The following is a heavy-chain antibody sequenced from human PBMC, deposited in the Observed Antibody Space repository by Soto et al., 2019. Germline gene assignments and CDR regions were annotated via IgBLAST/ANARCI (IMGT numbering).Heavy chain of an antibody. CDR2: IIPVFGTT. CDR1: GGTLNSYT. J-gene: IGHJ4*02. CDR3: SISNSYGRGDF. Sequence: QVQLVQSGAEVKKPGSSVRVSCKASGGTLNSYTISWVRHAPGQGLEWMGGIIPVFGTTDYAQKFQGRVTLTADQSTVTDYLDLFSLRSEDTAIYYCSISNSYGRGDFCGQGILVIVSS. D-gene: IGHD4-17*01. V-gene: IGHV1-69*01.